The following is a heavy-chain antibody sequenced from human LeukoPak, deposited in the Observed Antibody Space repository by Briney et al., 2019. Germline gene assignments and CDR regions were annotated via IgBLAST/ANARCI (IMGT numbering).Heavy chain of an antibody. CDR3: ARYISGRHKGFDY. CDR2: IGPSGDDK. J-gene: IGHJ4*02. Sequence: GGSLRLSCTASGFTFSDYNTNWIRQAPGKGLEWVSYIGPSGDDKFYADSVKGRFTISRDNAKQSLFLQMNSLGVEDTAVYYCARYISGRHKGFDYWGQGTLVTISS. CDR1: GFTFSDYN. D-gene: IGHD6-19*01. V-gene: IGHV3-11*01.